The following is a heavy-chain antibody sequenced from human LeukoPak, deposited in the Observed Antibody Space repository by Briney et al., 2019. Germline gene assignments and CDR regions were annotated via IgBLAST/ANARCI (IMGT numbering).Heavy chain of an antibody. V-gene: IGHV3-48*03. D-gene: IGHD1-26*01. CDR2: ISSCGDSI. Sequence: GGSLRLSCAASGFSLTTYEMNWVRQAPGKGLEWVSYISSCGDSIYYADSVKGRFTISRDNAKNSLSLQMNSLRAEDTAIYYCARDRRVGATWSVGAFDIWGQGTTVTVSS. CDR1: GFSLTTYE. J-gene: IGHJ3*02. CDR3: ARDRRVGATWSVGAFDI.